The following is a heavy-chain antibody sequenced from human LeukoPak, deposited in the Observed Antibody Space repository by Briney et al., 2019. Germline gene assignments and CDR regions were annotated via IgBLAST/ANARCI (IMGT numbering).Heavy chain of an antibody. Sequence: GASVKVSCKASGYTFTSYGISWVRRAPGQGLEWMGWISAYNGNANYAQKLQGRVTMTTDTSTSTAYMELRSLRSDDTAAYYCAREDYGDIDYWGQGTLVTVSS. D-gene: IGHD4-17*01. CDR1: GYTFTSYG. CDR3: AREDYGDIDY. J-gene: IGHJ4*02. V-gene: IGHV1-18*04. CDR2: ISAYNGNA.